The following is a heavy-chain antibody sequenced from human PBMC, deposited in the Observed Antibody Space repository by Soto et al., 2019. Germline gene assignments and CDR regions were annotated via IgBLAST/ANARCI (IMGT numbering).Heavy chain of an antibody. J-gene: IGHJ6*02. D-gene: IGHD2-21*01. CDR3: ARLRVKPRFYGMDV. V-gene: IGHV1-2*02. CDR2: INPNSGGT. CDR1: GYTFTGYY. Sequence: ASVKVSCKASGYTFTGYYMHWVRQAPGQGLEWMGWINPNSGGTNYAQKFQGRVTMTSDTSISTAYMELSRLRSDDTAVYYCARLRVKPRFYGMDVWGQGTTVTVSS.